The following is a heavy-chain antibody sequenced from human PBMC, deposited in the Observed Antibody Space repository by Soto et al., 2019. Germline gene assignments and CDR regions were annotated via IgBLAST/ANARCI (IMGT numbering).Heavy chain of an antibody. CDR2: IKQDGSEK. CDR3: ARDWDVLMVYADAFDI. CDR1: GFTFSSYW. V-gene: IGHV3-7*01. Sequence: GGSLRLSCAASGFTFSSYWMSWVRQAPGKGLEWMANIKQDGSEKYYVDSVKGRFTISRDNAKNSLYLQMNSLRAEDTAVYYCARDWDVLMVYADAFDIWGQGTMVTVSS. D-gene: IGHD2-8*01. J-gene: IGHJ3*02.